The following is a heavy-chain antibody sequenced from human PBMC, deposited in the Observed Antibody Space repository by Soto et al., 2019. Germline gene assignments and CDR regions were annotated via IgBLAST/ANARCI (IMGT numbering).Heavy chain of an antibody. CDR1: GFTFSNYA. Sequence: EVQLLESGGGLVQPGSSLRPSCAASGFTFSNYAMSWVRQTPGGGLEWVSSISGSGGSTFYADSVKGRFTISRDNPKNTLYLQTNRLRADDTAVDYCAKGRRDDTLTSVYLTYFDSWGRGSLVSVPS. CDR2: ISGSGGST. D-gene: IGHD3-9*01. V-gene: IGHV3-23*01. J-gene: IGHJ4*02. CDR3: AKGRRDDTLTSVYLTYFDS.